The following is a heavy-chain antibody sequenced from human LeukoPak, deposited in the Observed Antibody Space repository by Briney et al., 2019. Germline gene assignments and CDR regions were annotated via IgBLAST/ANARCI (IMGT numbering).Heavy chain of an antibody. CDR3: ARDPYRAPAASSPTY. CDR1: GYTFTGYP. CDR2: INPNSGLT. Sequence: GASVKVSCKASGYTFTGYPINWLRQAPGQGLEWMGRINPNSGLTNYVQKFQDRVTMTRDTSISTAYMELYRLRSDDTAVYYCARDPYRAPAASSPTYWGQGTLDTVSS. D-gene: IGHD6-13*01. V-gene: IGHV1-2*06. J-gene: IGHJ4*02.